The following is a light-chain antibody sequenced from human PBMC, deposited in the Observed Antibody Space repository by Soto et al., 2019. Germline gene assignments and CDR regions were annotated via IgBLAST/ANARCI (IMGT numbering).Light chain of an antibody. V-gene: IGKV1-8*01. CDR1: QGISSY. J-gene: IGKJ5*01. Sequence: AIRMTQSPSSLSASTGDRVTITCRASQGISSYLAWYQQKPGKAPKLLIYAASTLQSGVPSRFSGSGSGTDFNLTISCLQSEDFATYYCQQSSTFPITFGHGTRLEIK. CDR2: AAS. CDR3: QQSSTFPIT.